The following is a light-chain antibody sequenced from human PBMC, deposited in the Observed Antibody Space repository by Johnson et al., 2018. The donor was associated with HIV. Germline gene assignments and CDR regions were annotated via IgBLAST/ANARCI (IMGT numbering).Light chain of an antibody. CDR3: GTWDSSLNAYV. CDR2: DNN. CDR1: SSNIVNNY. V-gene: IGLV1-51*01. J-gene: IGLJ1*01. Sequence: QSVLTQPPSVSAAPGQKVTISCSGSSSNIVNNYVSWYQQLPGTAPKLLIYDNNKRPSGIPDRFFGSKSGTSATLAITGLQTGDEGDYYCGTWDSSLNAYVFGTGTKVTVL.